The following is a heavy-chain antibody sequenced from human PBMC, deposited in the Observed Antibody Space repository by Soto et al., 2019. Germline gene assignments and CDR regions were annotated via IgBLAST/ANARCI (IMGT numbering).Heavy chain of an antibody. V-gene: IGHV1-69*13. CDR1: GGTFSSYA. CDR2: IIPIFGTA. J-gene: IGHJ6*02. CDR3: ASERAEMATIGGMDV. D-gene: IGHD5-12*01. Sequence: ASVKVSCKASGGTFSSYAIGWVRQAPGQGLEWMGGIIPIFGTANYAQKFQGRVTITADESTSTAYMELSSLRSEDTAVYYCASERAEMATIGGMDVWGQGTTVTVSS.